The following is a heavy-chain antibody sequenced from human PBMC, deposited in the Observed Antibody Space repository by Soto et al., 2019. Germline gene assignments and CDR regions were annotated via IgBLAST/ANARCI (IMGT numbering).Heavy chain of an antibody. CDR1: GGSFSGYY. Sequence: QVQLQQWGAGLLKPSETLSLTCAVYGGSFSGYYWSWIRQPPGKGLEWIGEINHSGSTNYNPSLKSRVTISVDTSKNQFSLKLSSVTAADTAVYYGALGVGAARVLGWGQGTLVTVSS. D-gene: IGHD6-6*01. J-gene: IGHJ4*02. CDR2: INHSGST. V-gene: IGHV4-34*01. CDR3: ALGVGAARVLG.